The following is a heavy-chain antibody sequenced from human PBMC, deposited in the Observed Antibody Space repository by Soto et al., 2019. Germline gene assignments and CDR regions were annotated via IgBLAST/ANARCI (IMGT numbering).Heavy chain of an antibody. CDR1: GGSISSGGYY. CDR2: IYYSGST. V-gene: IGHV4-31*03. D-gene: IGHD3-22*01. CDR3: ARESFNYYDSSGYPDY. Sequence: QVQLQESGPGLVKPSQTLSLTCTVSGGSISSGGYYLSWIRQHPGKGLEWIGYIYYSGSTYYNPSLKSRVTISVETSKNQFSLKLSSVTAADTAVYYCARESFNYYDSSGYPDYWGQGTLVTVSS. J-gene: IGHJ4*02.